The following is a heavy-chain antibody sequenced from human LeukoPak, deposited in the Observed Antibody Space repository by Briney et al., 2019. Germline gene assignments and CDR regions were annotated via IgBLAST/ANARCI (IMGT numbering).Heavy chain of an antibody. J-gene: IGHJ4*02. V-gene: IGHV1-18*01. CDR3: ARDSGGSYRHPYYFDF. CDR2: ISGYNGNT. Sequence: ASVKVSCMASGYAFSSYGLSWVRQAPGQGLEWLGWISGYNGNTNYAQKLQGRVTMTTDTSTSTAYMELWGLRSDDTAVYYCARDSGGSYRHPYYFDFWGQGSLVTVSS. D-gene: IGHD2-15*01. CDR1: GYAFSSYG.